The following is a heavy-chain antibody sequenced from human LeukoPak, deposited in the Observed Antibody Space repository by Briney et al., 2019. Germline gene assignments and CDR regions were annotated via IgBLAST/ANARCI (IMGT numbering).Heavy chain of an antibody. CDR3: ARGGPFPSSSSSREYYLDY. Sequence: DSVKVSCKASGYDFINYGINWVRQAPGQGLEWMGWRSIYNGNTDYKPQGRVTMTTDTSTSTAYMELRSLRSDDTAVYYCARGGPFPSSSSSREYYLDYWGQGTLVTVSS. CDR1: GYDFINYG. J-gene: IGHJ4*02. CDR2: RSIYNGNT. V-gene: IGHV1-18*01. D-gene: IGHD6-6*01.